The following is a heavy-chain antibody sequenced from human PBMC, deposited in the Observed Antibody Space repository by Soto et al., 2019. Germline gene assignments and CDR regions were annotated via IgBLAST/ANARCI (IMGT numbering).Heavy chain of an antibody. Sequence: SETLSLTCTASGGSISSYYWSWIRQPPGKGLEWIGYIYYSGSTNYNPSLKSRVTISVDTSKNQFSLKLSSVTAADTAVYYCARAGSYYNKNAFDIWGQGTMVTVSS. CDR2: IYYSGST. V-gene: IGHV4-59*01. J-gene: IGHJ3*02. CDR3: ARAGSYYNKNAFDI. CDR1: GGSISSYY. D-gene: IGHD3-10*01.